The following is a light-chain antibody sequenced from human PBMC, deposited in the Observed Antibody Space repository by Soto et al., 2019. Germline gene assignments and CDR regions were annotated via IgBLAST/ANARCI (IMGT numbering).Light chain of an antibody. CDR1: QSVSSSY. Sequence: EIVLTQSPGTLSLSPGERDTLSCRASQSVSSSYLAWYQQKPGQAPRLLIYGASTRATGVPARFSGRGSGTEFTLTISSLQSEDFAVYYCQQYTNWPPNTFGQGTRLEIK. V-gene: IGKV3-15*01. CDR2: GAS. J-gene: IGKJ5*01. CDR3: QQYTNWPPNT.